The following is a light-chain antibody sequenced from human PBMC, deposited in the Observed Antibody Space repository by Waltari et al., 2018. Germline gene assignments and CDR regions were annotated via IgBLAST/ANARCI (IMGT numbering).Light chain of an antibody. CDR2: DFS. CDR1: SRDVGGYNY. J-gene: IGLJ3*02. CDR3: SSYTSSSTLV. Sequence: QSALTQPASVSGSHGQSIPISRTGTSRDVGGYNYVSWYHQHPGKAPKPMIYDFSNRPSVVSNRFSCSKSGNTASLTISVLQAEDEADYHCSSYTSSSTLVFGGGTKLTVL. V-gene: IGLV2-14*03.